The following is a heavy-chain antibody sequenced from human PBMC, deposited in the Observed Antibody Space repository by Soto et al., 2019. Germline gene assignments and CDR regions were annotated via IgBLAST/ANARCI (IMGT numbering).Heavy chain of an antibody. V-gene: IGHV1-18*01. D-gene: IGHD1-1*01. CDR2: ISAHNGNT. Sequence: QVHLVQSGAEVKKPGASVKVSCQASGYAFTTYGITWVRQAPGQGLEWMGWISAHNGNTTYAQKLQGRVTVTRGTSTSTAYMELRSLRSDDTAVYYCARGRYGDYWGQGALVTVSS. CDR3: ARGRYGDY. CDR1: GYAFTTYG. J-gene: IGHJ4*02.